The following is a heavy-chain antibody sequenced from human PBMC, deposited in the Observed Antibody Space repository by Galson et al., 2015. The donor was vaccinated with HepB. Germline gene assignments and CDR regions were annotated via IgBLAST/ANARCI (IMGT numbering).Heavy chain of an antibody. CDR1: SGSISDYY. CDR3: ARGGMIKAGTIPYYYYAMDV. D-gene: IGHD6-13*01. V-gene: IGHV4-4*07. J-gene: IGHJ6*02. Sequence: ETLSLTCNVSSGSISDYYWNWIRQPAGKGPEWIGRIYSSGITNYNPSLKSRVTMSVDTSKKQFSLRLSSVTAADTAVYYCARGGMIKAGTIPYYYYAMDVWGQGTTVTVSS. CDR2: IYSSGIT.